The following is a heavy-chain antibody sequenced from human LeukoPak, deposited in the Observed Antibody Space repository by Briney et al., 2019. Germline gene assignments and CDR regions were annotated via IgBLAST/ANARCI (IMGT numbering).Heavy chain of an antibody. CDR3: AKRGTSQQLVRGRFDY. V-gene: IGHV3-23*01. J-gene: IGHJ4*02. D-gene: IGHD6-13*01. CDR1: GFTFSSYA. Sequence: GGSLRLSCAASGFTFSSYAMSWVRQAPGKGLEWVSAISGSGGSTYYADSVKGWFTISRDNSKNTLYLQMNSLRAEDTAVYYCAKRGTSQQLVRGRFDYWGQGTLVTVSS. CDR2: ISGSGGST.